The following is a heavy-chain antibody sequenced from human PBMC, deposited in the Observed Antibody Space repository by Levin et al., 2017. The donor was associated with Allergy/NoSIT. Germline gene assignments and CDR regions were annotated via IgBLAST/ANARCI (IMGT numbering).Heavy chain of an antibody. J-gene: IGHJ4*02. D-gene: IGHD1-14*01. Sequence: SQTLSLTCTVSGGSISPYYWSWLRQPPGKGLEWIGYIHYTGSTYYNPSLKSRVTISVDTSKNQFSLKLSSVSAADTAVYYCARAVDGTGPDYWGQGALVTVSS. CDR3: ARAVDGTGPDY. V-gene: IGHV4-59*01. CDR1: GGSISPYY. CDR2: IHYTGST.